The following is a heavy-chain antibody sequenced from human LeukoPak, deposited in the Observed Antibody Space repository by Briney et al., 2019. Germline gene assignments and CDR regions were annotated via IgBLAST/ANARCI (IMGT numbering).Heavy chain of an antibody. D-gene: IGHD3-10*01. Sequence: PGGSLRLSCAASGFTFSSYWMSWVRQAPGKGLEWVANIKQDGSEKYYVDSVKGRFTISRDNAKNSLYLQMHSLRAEDTAIYYCAKGIIYIDVWGKGTTVTVSS. J-gene: IGHJ6*03. CDR1: GFTFSSYW. CDR3: AKGIIYIDV. CDR2: IKQDGSEK. V-gene: IGHV3-7*01.